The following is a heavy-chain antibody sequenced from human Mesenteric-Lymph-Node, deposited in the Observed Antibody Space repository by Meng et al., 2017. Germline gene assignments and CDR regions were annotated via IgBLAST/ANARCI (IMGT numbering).Heavy chain of an antibody. D-gene: IGHD3-9*01. J-gene: IGHJ3*01. Sequence: GESLKISCAASGFTVIRNYMSWVRQVPGKGLEWVSVIYDDGGTYYADSVKGRFAISRDDSKNTLYLQISSLRAEDTAVYYCTRVSGTSNYNAFDVWGQGTMVTVSS. V-gene: IGHV3-66*02. CDR3: TRVSGTSNYNAFDV. CDR1: GFTVIRNY. CDR2: IYDDGGT.